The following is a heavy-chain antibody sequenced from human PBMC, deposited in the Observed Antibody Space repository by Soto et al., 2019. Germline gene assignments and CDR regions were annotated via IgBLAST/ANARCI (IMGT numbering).Heavy chain of an antibody. CDR3: TRYYYESSGYYVY. D-gene: IGHD3-22*01. V-gene: IGHV3-49*04. J-gene: IGHJ4*02. CDR2: IRSEAYGGTT. Sequence: PGGSLRLSCTGSGFNFCNYALIWVRQAPGKGPEWVVFIRSEAYGGTTDYAASVKGRFIISRDDSKSIAYLEINSLQTDDTAVYYCTRYYYESSGYYVYWGQGTLVTVSS. CDR1: GFNFCNYA.